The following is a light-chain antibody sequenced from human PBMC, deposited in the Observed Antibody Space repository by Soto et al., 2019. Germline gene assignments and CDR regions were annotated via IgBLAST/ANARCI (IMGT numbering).Light chain of an antibody. CDR3: CSYAGSYTWV. V-gene: IGLV2-11*01. J-gene: IGLJ3*02. CDR2: DVS. CDR1: SSDVGGYNY. Sequence: QSALTQPRSVSGSPGQSVTLSCTGTSSDVGGYNYVSWYQQHPGKAPKLVIYDVSKRPSGVPDRFFGSKSGNTASLTISGLQAEDEADYFCCSYAGSYTWVFGGGTKLTVL.